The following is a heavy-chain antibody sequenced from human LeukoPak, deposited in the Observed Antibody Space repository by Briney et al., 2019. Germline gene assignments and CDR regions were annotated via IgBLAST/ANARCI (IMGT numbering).Heavy chain of an antibody. J-gene: IGHJ4*02. CDR2: IKSKTDGGTT. D-gene: IGHD3-22*01. CDR1: GFTFNNAW. V-gene: IGHV3-15*01. CDR3: TTGGHYDSSGYYHELRFGY. Sequence: GGSLRLSCAASGFTFNNAWMSWVRQAPGKGLEGVGRIKSKTDGGTTDYAAPVKVRFTISRDDSKNTLYLQMNSLKIEDTAVYFCTTGGHYDSSGYYHELRFGYWGQGTLVTVSS.